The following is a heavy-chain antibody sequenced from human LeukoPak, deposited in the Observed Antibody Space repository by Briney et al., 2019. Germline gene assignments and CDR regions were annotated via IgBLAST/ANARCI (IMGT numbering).Heavy chain of an antibody. D-gene: IGHD5-18*01. CDR2: VSHDGSTK. J-gene: IGHJ4*02. CDR3: ARAIMGTENLDY. Sequence: PGGSLRLSCAASGFSFSTYAMHWVRQAPGMGPEWVAVVSHDGSTKYYTDSVRGRFTISSDNSKNTFFLQLNGLRTGDTAVYYCARAIMGTENLDYWGQGTLVTVSS. V-gene: IGHV3-30*10. CDR1: GFSFSTYA.